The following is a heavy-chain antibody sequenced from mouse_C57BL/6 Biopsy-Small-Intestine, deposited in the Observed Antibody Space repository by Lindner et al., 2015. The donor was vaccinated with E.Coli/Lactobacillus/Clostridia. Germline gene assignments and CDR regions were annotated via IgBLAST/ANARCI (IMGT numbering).Heavy chain of an antibody. Sequence: VQLQESGPELAKPGASVKISCKASGYAFSSSWMNWVKQRPGKGLEWIGRIYPGDGDTNYNGKFKGKATLTADKSSSTAYLQLSSLTSEDSAVYFCARNRTYAMDYWGQGTSVTVSS. V-gene: IGHV1-82*01. CDR3: ARNRTYAMDY. CDR1: GYAFSSSW. J-gene: IGHJ4*01. CDR2: IYPGDGDT.